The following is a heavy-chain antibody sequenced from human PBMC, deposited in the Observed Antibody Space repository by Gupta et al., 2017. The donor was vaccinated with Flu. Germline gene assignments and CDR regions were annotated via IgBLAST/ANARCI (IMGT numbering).Heavy chain of an antibody. V-gene: IGHV3-9*01. CDR3: AKDRYGSGWFDFDY. J-gene: IGHJ4*02. Sequence: QLVESGGGLVQPGRSLRLSCAASGFTFDDYAMHWVRQAPGKGLEWVSGISWNSGSIGYADSVKGRFTISRDNAKNSLYLQMNSLRAEDTALYYCAKDRYGSGWFDFDYWGQGTLVTVSS. CDR1: GFTFDDYA. CDR2: ISWNSGSI. D-gene: IGHD6-19*01.